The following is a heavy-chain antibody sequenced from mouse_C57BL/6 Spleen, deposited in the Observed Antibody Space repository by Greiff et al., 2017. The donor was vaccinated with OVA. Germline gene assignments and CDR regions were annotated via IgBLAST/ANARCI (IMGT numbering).Heavy chain of an antibody. CDR1: GYTFTSYD. CDR2: IYPRDGST. J-gene: IGHJ1*03. D-gene: IGHD1-1*01. V-gene: IGHV1-85*01. CDR3: ARGGYYGSSGWYFDV. Sequence: QVQLQQSGPELVKPGASVKLSCKASGYTFTSYDINWVKQRPGQGLEWIGWIYPRDGSTKYNEKFKGKATLTVDTSSSTTYMELHSMTSEDSAVYFCARGGYYGSSGWYFDVWGTGTTVTVSS.